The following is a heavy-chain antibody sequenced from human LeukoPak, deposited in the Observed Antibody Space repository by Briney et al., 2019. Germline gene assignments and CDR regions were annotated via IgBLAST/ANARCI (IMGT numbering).Heavy chain of an antibody. D-gene: IGHD2-8*02. Sequence: GESLKISCKGSGYNFTNYWIGWVRQMPGKGLEWMGIIYPGDSDTRYSPSFQGPVTVSADKSITTAYLQWNSLKASDTAMYYCARRGDWTGSTLLGMDVWGQGTTVIVSS. CDR3: ARRGDWTGSTLLGMDV. J-gene: IGHJ6*02. CDR1: GYNFTNYW. V-gene: IGHV5-51*01. CDR2: IYPGDSDT.